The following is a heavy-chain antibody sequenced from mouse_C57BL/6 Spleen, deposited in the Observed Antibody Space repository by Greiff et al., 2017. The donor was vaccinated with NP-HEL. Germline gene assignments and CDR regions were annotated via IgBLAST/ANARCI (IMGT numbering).Heavy chain of an antibody. Sequence: EVQLQQSGPELVKPGASVKISCKASGYTFTDYYMNWVKQSHGKSLEWIGDINPNNGGTSYNQKFKGKATLNVDKSSSTAYMELRSLTSEDSAVYYCARRNYASFDYWGQGTTLTVSS. D-gene: IGHD1-1*01. CDR2: INPNNGGT. J-gene: IGHJ2*01. CDR1: GYTFTDYY. CDR3: ARRNYASFDY. V-gene: IGHV1-26*01.